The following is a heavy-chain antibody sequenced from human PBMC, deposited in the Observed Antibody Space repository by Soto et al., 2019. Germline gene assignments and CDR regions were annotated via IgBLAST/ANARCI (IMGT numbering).Heavy chain of an antibody. J-gene: IGHJ4*02. CDR3: TRTPRGAGTFDY. Sequence: QVQLVQSGAEVRKPGASVKVSCEASGYTFTTYDISWVRQAPGQGLEWLGWISAYSGDKKYAQKFQGRVTKTTDTSTITAYMELRSLRSDDTAIYYCTRTPRGAGTFDYWGQGTLVTVSS. D-gene: IGHD2-15*01. CDR1: GYTFTTYD. V-gene: IGHV1-18*01. CDR2: ISAYSGDK.